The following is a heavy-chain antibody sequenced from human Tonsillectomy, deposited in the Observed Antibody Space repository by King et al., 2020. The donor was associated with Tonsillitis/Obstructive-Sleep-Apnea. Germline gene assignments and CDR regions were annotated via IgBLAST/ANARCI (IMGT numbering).Heavy chain of an antibody. J-gene: IGHJ4*02. D-gene: IGHD6-13*01. CDR3: ARDPGIAAAGRYYFDY. CDR2: IYYSGIT. V-gene: IGHV4-59*01. CDR1: GGSISSYY. Sequence: QLQESGPGLVKPSETLSLTCTVSGGSISSYYWSWIRQPPGKGLEWIGYIYYSGITNYNPSLKSRVTISVDTSKTQFSLKLSSVTAADTAVYYCARDPGIAAAGRYYFDYWGQGTLVTVSS.